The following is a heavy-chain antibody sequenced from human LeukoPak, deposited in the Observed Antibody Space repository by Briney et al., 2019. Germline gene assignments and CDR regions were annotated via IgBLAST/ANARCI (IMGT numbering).Heavy chain of an antibody. CDR2: IYYSGST. J-gene: IGHJ4*02. CDR1: GGSVSNGSYY. D-gene: IGHD5-18*01. CDR3: ARQGIQLRFAHDY. V-gene: IGHV4-39*01. Sequence: PSETLSLTCSVSGGSVSNGSYYWGWIRQPPGKGLEWIGSIYYSGSTSYNPSLKSRVTISVDTSKNQFSLKLGSVTAADTALYYCARQGIQLRFAHDYWGQGTLVTVSS.